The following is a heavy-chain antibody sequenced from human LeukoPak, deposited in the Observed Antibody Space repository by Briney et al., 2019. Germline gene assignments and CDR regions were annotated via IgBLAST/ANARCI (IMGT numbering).Heavy chain of an antibody. V-gene: IGHV3-23*01. D-gene: IGHD2-15*01. CDR1: GFTLTNYA. J-gene: IGHJ4*02. CDR3: AKQASGTFYSAFDF. Sequence: GGSLRLSCAASGFTLTNYAMSWVRQAPGKGLEWVSAISDSDSTYYTDSVKGRFTVSRDSSKNTLYLHMNSLRAEDTAVYYCAKQASGTFYSAFDFWGQGTLVTVSS. CDR2: ISDSDST.